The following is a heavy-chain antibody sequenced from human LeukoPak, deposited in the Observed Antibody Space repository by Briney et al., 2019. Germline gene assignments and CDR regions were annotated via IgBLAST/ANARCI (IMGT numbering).Heavy chain of an antibody. CDR2: IYSGGSK. CDR1: GFTVSSNY. V-gene: IGHV3-66*01. D-gene: IGHD6-19*01. CDR3: ARSHAIAVAVFHFDY. Sequence: PGGSLRLSCAASGFTVSSNYMSWVREAPGKGLGWVSVIYSGGSKYYADSVKGRFTISRDNAKNSLYLQMNSLRAEDTAVYYCARSHAIAVAVFHFDYWGQGTLVTVSS. J-gene: IGHJ4*02.